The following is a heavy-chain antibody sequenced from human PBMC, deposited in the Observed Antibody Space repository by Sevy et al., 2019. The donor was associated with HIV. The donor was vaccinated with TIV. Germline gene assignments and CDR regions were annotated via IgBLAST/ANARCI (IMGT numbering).Heavy chain of an antibody. V-gene: IGHV3-11*01. CDR2: ISSSASTI. D-gene: IGHD6-13*01. J-gene: IGHJ4*02. CDR3: VRGGRGPYSSSWVWGDY. CDR1: GFMFSDFY. Sequence: GGSLRLSCATSGFMFSDFYMNWIRQAPGKGLEWVSYISSSASTIYYAYSMKGRFTNSRANAKNALNLQMNSLRADDKAHYYWVRGGRGPYSSSWVWGDYWGQGALVTVSS.